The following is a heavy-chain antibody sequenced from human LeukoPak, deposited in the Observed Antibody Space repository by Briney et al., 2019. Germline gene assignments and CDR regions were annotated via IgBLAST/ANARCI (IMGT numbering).Heavy chain of an antibody. J-gene: IGHJ3*02. Sequence: ASVKVSCKASGYTFNDYYLHWLRQAPGQGLEWMGWMHPNSGGTNYAQKFQGRVTMTRDTSISTAYMELSRLRSDDTAVYYCARVIVGATNDAFDIWGQGTMVTVSS. CDR3: ARVIVGATNDAFDI. CDR1: GYTFNDYY. CDR2: MHPNSGGT. V-gene: IGHV1-2*02. D-gene: IGHD1-26*01.